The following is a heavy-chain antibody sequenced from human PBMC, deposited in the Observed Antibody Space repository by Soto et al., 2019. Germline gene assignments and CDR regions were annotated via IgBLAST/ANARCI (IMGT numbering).Heavy chain of an antibody. CDR2: LNPNSGNT. V-gene: IGHV1-8*01. CDR3: SRDHRYNWNDEGWFHP. J-gene: IGHJ5*02. D-gene: IGHD1-20*01. Sequence: QVQLVQSGAEVKKPGASVKVSCKASGYIFSTYDINWVRQAPGQGLEWMGWLNPNSGNTGYAQKFQGRVTMTRNTSINTAYMEFSSLGSEDTGVYYCSRDHRYNWNDEGWFHPWGQGTLVTVSS. CDR1: GYIFSTYD.